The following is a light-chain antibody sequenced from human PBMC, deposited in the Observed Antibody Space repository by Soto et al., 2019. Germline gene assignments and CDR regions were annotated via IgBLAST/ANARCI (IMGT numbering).Light chain of an antibody. J-gene: IGKJ4*01. V-gene: IGKV3D-15*01. CDR3: QQYNNWPLT. CDR2: GAS. Sequence: EIVLTQSPGTLSLSPGERASLSCRASQSVSNNYLAWYQQKPGLAPRLLIYGASNRATGIPDRFSGSGSGTKFTLTISSLQSEDFAVYYCQQYNNWPLTFGGGTKVDIK. CDR1: QSVSNN.